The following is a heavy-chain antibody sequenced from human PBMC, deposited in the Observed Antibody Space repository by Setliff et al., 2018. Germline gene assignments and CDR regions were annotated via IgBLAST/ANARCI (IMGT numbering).Heavy chain of an antibody. CDR3: ARMSGFQYIDV. Sequence: SETLSLTCTVSGDSISSRRNYWGWFRQPAGKELEWIGQIYTSWSTNYNPSLKSRVTISLDTSKYQFSLSLTSVTAEDTAVYYCARMSGFQYIDVWDKGTTVTVSS. CDR2: IYTSWST. D-gene: IGHD3-3*01. CDR1: GDSISSRRNY. J-gene: IGHJ6*03. V-gene: IGHV4-61*09.